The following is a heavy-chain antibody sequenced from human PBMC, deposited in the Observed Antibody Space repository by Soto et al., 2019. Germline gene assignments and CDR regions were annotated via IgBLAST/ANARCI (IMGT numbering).Heavy chain of an antibody. J-gene: IGHJ4*02. Sequence: QVQLQESGPGLVKPSGTLSLTCTVSGGSISSSNWWIWVRQPPGKGLEWIGEIYHSGSTNYNPSLKSRVTISVDKSKNQVSLRLSSVTAADTAVYYCARSIADRTPDGFDYWGQGTLVTVSS. CDR1: GGSISSSNW. CDR3: ARSIADRTPDGFDY. CDR2: IYHSGST. V-gene: IGHV4-4*02. D-gene: IGHD6-6*01.